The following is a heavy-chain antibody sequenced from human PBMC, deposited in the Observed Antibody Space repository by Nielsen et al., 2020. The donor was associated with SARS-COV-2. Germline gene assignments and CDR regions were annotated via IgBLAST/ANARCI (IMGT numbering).Heavy chain of an antibody. CDR1: GFTFSSYG. Sequence: GGSLRLSCAASGFTFSSYGMHWVRQAPGKGLEWVAVIWYDGSNKYYADSVKGRFTISRDNSKNTLYLQMSSLRPEDTAVYYCAKDKGVYDILTEGYFQHWGQGTLVIVSS. D-gene: IGHD3-9*01. CDR3: AKDKGVYDILTEGYFQH. V-gene: IGHV3-30*02. CDR2: IWYDGSNK. J-gene: IGHJ1*01.